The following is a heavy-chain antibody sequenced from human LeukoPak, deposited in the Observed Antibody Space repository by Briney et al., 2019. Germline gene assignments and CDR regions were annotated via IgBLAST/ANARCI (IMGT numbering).Heavy chain of an antibody. D-gene: IGHD4-17*01. CDR3: ARDLYLYGDYYMDV. Sequence: SETLSLTCAVSGGSISSSNWWSWVRQPPGKGLEWIGEIYHSGSTNYNPSLKSRVTISVDKSKNQFSLKLSSVTAADTAVYYCARDLYLYGDYYMDVWGKGTTVTVSS. J-gene: IGHJ6*03. CDR2: IYHSGST. V-gene: IGHV4-4*02. CDR1: GGSISSSNW.